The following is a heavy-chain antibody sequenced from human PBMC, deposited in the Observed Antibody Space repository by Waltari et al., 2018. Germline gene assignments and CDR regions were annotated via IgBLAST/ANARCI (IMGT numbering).Heavy chain of an antibody. CDR3: ARVTRGSSWTDYYYYMDV. V-gene: IGHV3-21*01. CDR1: GFTFSSYS. Sequence: EVQLVESGGGLVKPGGSLRLSCAASGFTFSSYSMNWVRQAPGKGLEWVSSISSSSSYIYYADSGKGRFTISRDNAKNSLYLQMNSLRAEDTAVYYCARVTRGSSWTDYYYYMDVWGKGTTVTVSS. D-gene: IGHD6-13*01. CDR2: ISSSSSYI. J-gene: IGHJ6*03.